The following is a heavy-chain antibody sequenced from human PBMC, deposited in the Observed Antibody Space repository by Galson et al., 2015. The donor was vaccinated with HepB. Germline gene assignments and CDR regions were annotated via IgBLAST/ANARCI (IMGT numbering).Heavy chain of an antibody. CDR3: ARHAYGDYGYWYFDL. V-gene: IGHV3-53*01. CDR1: GFTVSSNY. D-gene: IGHD4-17*01. CDR2: IYSGGGT. Sequence: SLRLSCAASGFTVSSNYMSWVRQAPGKGLEWVSVIYSGGGTYYADSVKGRFTISRDNSKNTLYLQMNSLRAEDTAVYYCARHAYGDYGYWYFDLWGRGTLVTVSS. J-gene: IGHJ2*01.